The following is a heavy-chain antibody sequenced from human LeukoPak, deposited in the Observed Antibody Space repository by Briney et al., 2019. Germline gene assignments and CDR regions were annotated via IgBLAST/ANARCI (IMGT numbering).Heavy chain of an antibody. D-gene: IGHD5-12*01. V-gene: IGHV1-18*01. CDR3: ARDFPDDIVATPDAFDI. J-gene: IGHJ3*02. CDR2: ISAYNGNT. CDR1: GYTFTSYG. Sequence: ASVKVSCKASGYTFTSYGIRWVRQAPGQGLEWMGWISAYNGNTNYAQKLQGRVTMTTDTSTSTAYMEQRSLRSDDTAVYYCARDFPDDIVATPDAFDIWGQGTMVTVSS.